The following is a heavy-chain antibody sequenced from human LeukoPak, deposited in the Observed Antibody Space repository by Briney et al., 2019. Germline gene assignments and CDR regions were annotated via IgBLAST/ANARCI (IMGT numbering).Heavy chain of an antibody. CDR1: GGSFSGYY. J-gene: IGHJ4*02. V-gene: IGHV4-34*01. D-gene: IGHD3-10*01. Sequence: SETLSLTCAVYGGSFSGYYWSWIRQPPGKGLEWIGEINHSGSTNYNPSLKSRVTISVDTSKNQFSLKLSSVTAVDTAVYYCARGRSYYYGSGSLFPFDYWGQGTLVTVSS. CDR3: ARGRSYYYGSGSLFPFDY. CDR2: INHSGST.